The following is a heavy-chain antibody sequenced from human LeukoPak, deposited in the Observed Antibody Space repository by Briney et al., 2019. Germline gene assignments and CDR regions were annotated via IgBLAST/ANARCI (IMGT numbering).Heavy chain of an antibody. J-gene: IGHJ4*02. Sequence: GGSLRLSCAASGFTFSSYTMNWVRQAPGKGLEWVSSISSSSSAIYYAASVKGRFTISRDNAKNSLYLQTNSLRDEDTAVYYRSRAYSTGWLGINDYWGQGALVTVSS. CDR2: ISSSSSAI. CDR3: SRAYSTGWLGINDY. D-gene: IGHD6-19*01. CDR1: GFTFSSYT. V-gene: IGHV3-48*02.